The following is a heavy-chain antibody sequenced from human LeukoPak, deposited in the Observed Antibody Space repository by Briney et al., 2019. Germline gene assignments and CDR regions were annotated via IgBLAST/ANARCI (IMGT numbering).Heavy chain of an antibody. J-gene: IGHJ4*02. CDR3: ARRYSSSYGHYFDY. CDR1: GGSISSSSYY. Sequence: SEILSLTCTVSGGSISSSSYYWGWSRQPPGKGLEWIGSIYYSGSTYYNPSLKSRVTISVDTSKNQFSLKLSSVTAADTAVYYCARRYSSSYGHYFDYWGQGTLVTVSS. D-gene: IGHD6-13*01. CDR2: IYYSGST. V-gene: IGHV4-39*01.